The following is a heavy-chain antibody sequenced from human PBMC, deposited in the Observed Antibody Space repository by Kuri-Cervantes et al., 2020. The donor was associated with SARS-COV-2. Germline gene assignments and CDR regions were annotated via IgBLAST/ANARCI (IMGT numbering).Heavy chain of an antibody. D-gene: IGHD4-11*01. CDR2: IDWDDDK. J-gene: IGHJ4*02. CDR3: ARIQAATVIADY. V-gene: IGHV2-70*11. CDR1: GFSLSTSGMC. Sequence: SGPTLVEPTQTLTLTCTFSGFSLSTSGMCVSWIRQPPGKALEWLARIDWDDDKYYSTSLKTRLTISKDTSKNQVVLTMTNVDPVDTATYYCARIQAATVIADYWGQGTLVTVSS.